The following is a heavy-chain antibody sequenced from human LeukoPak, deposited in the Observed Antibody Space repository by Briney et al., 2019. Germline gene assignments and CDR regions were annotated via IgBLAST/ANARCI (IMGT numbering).Heavy chain of an antibody. CDR3: ARAGRAVTTYFDY. CDR2: IYYSGST. V-gene: IGHV4-59*12. D-gene: IGHD4-17*01. J-gene: IGHJ4*02. CDR1: GGSISSYY. Sequence: SETLSLTCTVSGGSISSYYWSWIRQPPGKGLEWIGYIYYSGSTNYSPSLKSRVTISVDRSKNQFSLKLSSVTAADTAVYYCARAGRAVTTYFDYWGQGTLVTVSS.